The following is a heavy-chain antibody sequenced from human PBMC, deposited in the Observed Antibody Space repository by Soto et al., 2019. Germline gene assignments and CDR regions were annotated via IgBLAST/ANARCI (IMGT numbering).Heavy chain of an antibody. CDR3: ATWEYCSGGSCYPYGMDV. J-gene: IGHJ6*02. CDR2: ISSSGSTI. V-gene: IGHV3-11*01. CDR1: VFTVSDYY. D-gene: IGHD2-15*01. Sequence: PGGALRLSCAGAVFTVSDYYMSSIRQASRKGLEGVSYISSSGSTIYHADSVKGRFTITRENAKNSLYLQMNSLRAEDTAVYYCATWEYCSGGSCYPYGMDVWGQGTTVTVSS.